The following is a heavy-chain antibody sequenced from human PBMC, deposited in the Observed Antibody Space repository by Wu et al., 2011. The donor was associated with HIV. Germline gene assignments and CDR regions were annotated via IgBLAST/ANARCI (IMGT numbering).Heavy chain of an antibody. CDR2: IIPMFGTT. CDR3: ARGRGDWWPIEPFDY. V-gene: IGHV1-69*05. Sequence: QVQLVQSGAEVKKPGSSVKVSCKASGGTFNSYGISWVRQAPGQGLEWMGGIIPMFGTTNYAQKFQGRVTMTRDTSISTAYMELSRLRSDDTAVYYCARGRGDWWPIEPFDYWGQGTLATVSS. CDR1: GGTFNSYG. D-gene: IGHD2-21*02. J-gene: IGHJ4*02.